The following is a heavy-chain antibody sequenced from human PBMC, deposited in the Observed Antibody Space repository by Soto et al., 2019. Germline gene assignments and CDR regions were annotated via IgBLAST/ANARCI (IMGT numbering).Heavy chain of an antibody. D-gene: IGHD6-19*01. V-gene: IGHV3-9*01. Sequence: EVQLVESGGGLVQPGRSLRLSFAASGFTFDDYAMHWVRQAPGKGLEWVSGISWNSGSIGYADSVKGRFTISRDNAKNSLYLQMNSLRAEDTALYYCAKGFSSGWYLEYFDYWGQGTLVTVSS. CDR2: ISWNSGSI. CDR3: AKGFSSGWYLEYFDY. CDR1: GFTFDDYA. J-gene: IGHJ4*02.